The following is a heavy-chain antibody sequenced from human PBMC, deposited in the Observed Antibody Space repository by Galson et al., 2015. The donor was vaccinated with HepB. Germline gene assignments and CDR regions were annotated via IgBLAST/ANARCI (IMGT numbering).Heavy chain of an antibody. J-gene: IGHJ4*02. CDR2: ISGSGGST. CDR3: AKDRRPSYSSSWYYFDY. V-gene: IGHV3-23*01. Sequence: LRLSCAASGFTFSSYAMSWVRQAPGKGLEWVSAISGSGGSTYYADSVKGRFTISRDNSKNTLYLQMNSLRAEDTAVYYCAKDRRPSYSSSWYYFDYWGQGTLVTVSS. D-gene: IGHD6-13*01. CDR1: GFTFSSYA.